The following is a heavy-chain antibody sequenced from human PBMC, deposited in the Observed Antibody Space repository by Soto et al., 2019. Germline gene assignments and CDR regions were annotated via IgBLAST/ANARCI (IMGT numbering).Heavy chain of an antibody. CDR2: INGDGSDT. CDR3: ARDVVEVGATAVYDI. D-gene: IGHD1-26*01. V-gene: IGHV3-74*01. CDR1: GFSFSLYW. J-gene: IGHJ3*02. Sequence: PGGSLRLSCAASGFSFSLYWMHWVRQAPGKGLVWVSGINGDGSDTSYGDSVKGRFTTSRDNAKNTLYLHMNSLGAEDTAVYYCARDVVEVGATAVYDIWGQGTLVTVSS.